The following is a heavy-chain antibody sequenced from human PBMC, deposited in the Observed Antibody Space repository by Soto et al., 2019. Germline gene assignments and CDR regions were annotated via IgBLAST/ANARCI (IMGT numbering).Heavy chain of an antibody. CDR3: AKWPVSFLDYYSGMDV. V-gene: IGHV3-23*01. D-gene: IGHD3-3*02. CDR1: GFTFLNYG. CDR2: ISDNGGNT. J-gene: IGHJ6*02. Sequence: PGGSLRLSCAASGFTFLNYGMSWVRQAPGKGLEWVSTISDNGGNTYYADSVKGRFTISRDNSKNTLSLQMSSLRADDTAVYYCAKWPVSFLDYYSGMDVWGEGTTVTVSS.